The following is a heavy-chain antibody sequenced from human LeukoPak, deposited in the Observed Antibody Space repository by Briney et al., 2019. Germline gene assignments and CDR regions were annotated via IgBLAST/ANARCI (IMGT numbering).Heavy chain of an antibody. Sequence: SETLSLTCAVSGYSISSGYYWGWIRQSPGTGLEWIGSIYHSGGSYYNPSLKSRVTISEDTSKSQFSLKLSSMSAADTAVYYCATAVVITPFDYWGQGILVTVSS. CDR2: IYHSGGS. V-gene: IGHV4-38-2*01. CDR1: GYSISSGYY. CDR3: ATAVVITPFDY. D-gene: IGHD3-22*01. J-gene: IGHJ4*02.